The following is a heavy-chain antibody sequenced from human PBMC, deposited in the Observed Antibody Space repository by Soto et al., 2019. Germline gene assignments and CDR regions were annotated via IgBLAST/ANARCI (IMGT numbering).Heavy chain of an antibody. CDR3: ARDLGQDDHGDYTPAFDI. Sequence: QVQLQESGPGLVKPSQTLSLTCTVSGGSISSGDYYWSWIRQPPGKGLEWIGYIYYSGSTYYNPSLKSRVTISVDTSKNQFALKLSSVTAADTAVYYCARDLGQDDHGDYTPAFDIWGQGTMVTVSS. J-gene: IGHJ3*02. CDR1: GGSISSGDYY. D-gene: IGHD4-17*01. CDR2: IYYSGST. V-gene: IGHV4-30-4*01.